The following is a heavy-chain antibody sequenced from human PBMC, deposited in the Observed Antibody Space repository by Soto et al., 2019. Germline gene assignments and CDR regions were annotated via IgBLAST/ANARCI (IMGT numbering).Heavy chain of an antibody. Sequence: EVQLLESGGGLVQPGGSLRLSCAASGFTFSSYAMSWVRQAPGKGLEWVSAISGSGGSTYYADSVKGRFTISRDNSKNTLDLQMNSLRAEDTAVYYCARDLRFYSYGDYWGQGTLVTVSS. V-gene: IGHV3-23*01. D-gene: IGHD5-18*01. CDR2: ISGSGGST. CDR3: ARDLRFYSYGDY. CDR1: GFTFSSYA. J-gene: IGHJ4*02.